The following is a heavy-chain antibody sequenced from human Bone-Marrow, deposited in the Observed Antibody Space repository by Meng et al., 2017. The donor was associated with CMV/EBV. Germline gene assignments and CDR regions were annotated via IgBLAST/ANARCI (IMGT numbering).Heavy chain of an antibody. CDR1: GFTFSSYG. D-gene: IGHD4-11*01. Sequence: GESLKISCAASGFTFSSYGMHWVRQAPGKGLEWVAVIWYDGSNKYYADSVKGRFTISRDNSKNTLYLQMNSLRAEDTAVYYCAKQGLRGLPTVHFDYWGQGTLVTVSS. CDR3: AKQGLRGLPTVHFDY. CDR2: IWYDGSNK. J-gene: IGHJ4*02. V-gene: IGHV3-33*06.